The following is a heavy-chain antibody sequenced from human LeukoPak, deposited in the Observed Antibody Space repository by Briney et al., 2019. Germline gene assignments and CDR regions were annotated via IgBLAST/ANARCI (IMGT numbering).Heavy chain of an antibody. D-gene: IGHD6-19*01. J-gene: IGHJ4*02. CDR3: ANVPIAVAGTSEGY. CDR1: GASISSYY. CDR2: IYYSGST. V-gene: IGHV4-59*01. Sequence: SETLSLTCTVSGASISSYYWSWIRQPPGKGLEWIGYIYYSGSTNYNPSLKSRVTISVDTSKNQFSLKVSSVTAADTAVYYCANVPIAVAGTSEGYWGQGILVTVSS.